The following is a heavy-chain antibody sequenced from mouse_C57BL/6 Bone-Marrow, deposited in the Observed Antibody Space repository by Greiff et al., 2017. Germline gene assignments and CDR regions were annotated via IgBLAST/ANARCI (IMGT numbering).Heavy chain of an antibody. D-gene: IGHD2-4*01. CDR3: ARYYDYDDYTMDY. Sequence: QVQLQQPGAELVKPGASVKLSCKASGYTFTNYWMHWVKQRPGQGLEWIGMMHPNGGSPDYNEKFKSEATLSVDKSSRPAYMGLSSLTYEDSAVYYCARYYDYDDYTMDYWGQGTSVTVSS. CDR2: MHPNGGSP. CDR1: GYTFTNYW. J-gene: IGHJ4*01. V-gene: IGHV1-64*01.